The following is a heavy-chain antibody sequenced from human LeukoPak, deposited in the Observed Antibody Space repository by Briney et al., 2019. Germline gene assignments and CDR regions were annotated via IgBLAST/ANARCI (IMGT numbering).Heavy chain of an antibody. CDR3: ERGSHCYYYYMDV. CDR1: GYTFTSYG. Sequence: ASVKVSCKASGYTFTSYGISWVRHAPGQGLEWMGWISAYNGNTNYAQNLQGRVTITTDTSTSTGDMELRSLRSDDKAVYYCERGSHCYYYYMDVWGKGTTVSVSS. CDR2: ISAYNGNT. V-gene: IGHV1-18*01. J-gene: IGHJ6*03.